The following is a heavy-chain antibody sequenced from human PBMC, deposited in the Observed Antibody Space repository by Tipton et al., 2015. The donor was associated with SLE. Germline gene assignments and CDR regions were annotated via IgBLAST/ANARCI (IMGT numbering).Heavy chain of an antibody. D-gene: IGHD3-22*01. Sequence: RSLRLSCAASGFTFDDYAMHWVRQAPGKGLEWVSGISWNSGSIGYADSVKGRVTMTTDTSTSTAYMELRSLRSDDTAVYYCARHLEYYDSSGEVAFDIWGQGTMVTVSS. CDR3: ARHLEYYDSSGEVAFDI. CDR1: GFTFDDYA. J-gene: IGHJ3*02. CDR2: ISWNSGSI. V-gene: IGHV3-9*01.